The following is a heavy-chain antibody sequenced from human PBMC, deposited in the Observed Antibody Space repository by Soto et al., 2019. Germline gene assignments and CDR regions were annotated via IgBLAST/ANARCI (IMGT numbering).Heavy chain of an antibody. CDR2: ISGGGEDT. Sequence: EVQLLESGGGLVQPGGSLRLSCAASGFTFSNYAMAWVRQAPGKGLEWVSAISGGGEDTFYADSVKGRFTVSRDNSKNTLYLQMYRLRAEDTAVYYCARRVVVAAATAWGQGTLVTVSS. V-gene: IGHV3-23*01. D-gene: IGHD2-15*01. CDR1: GFTFSNYA. J-gene: IGHJ5*02. CDR3: ARRVVVAAATA.